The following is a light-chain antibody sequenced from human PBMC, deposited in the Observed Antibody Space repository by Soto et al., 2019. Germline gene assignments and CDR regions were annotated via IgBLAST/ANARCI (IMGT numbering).Light chain of an antibody. CDR3: QQRSNWLT. V-gene: IGKV3-11*01. CDR2: DAS. Sequence: EIVLTQSPATLSLSPGERATHSCRASQSVSSYLAWYQQKPGQAPRLLIYDASNKATGIPARFSGSGSGTDFTLTISLEPEDFAVYYCQQRSNWLTFGGGTKVEIK. CDR1: QSVSSY. J-gene: IGKJ4*01.